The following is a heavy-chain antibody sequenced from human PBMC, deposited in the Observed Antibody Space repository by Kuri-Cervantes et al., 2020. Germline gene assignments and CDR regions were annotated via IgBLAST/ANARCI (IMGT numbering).Heavy chain of an antibody. D-gene: IGHD2-21*01. CDR3: ARSLSLFLTYYYGTDV. CDR2: ISSSSSYI. J-gene: IGHJ6*02. V-gene: IGHV3-21*01. Sequence: LSLTCAASGFTFSSYGMHWVRQAPGKGLEWVSSISSSSSYIYYADSVKGRFTISRDNAKNSLYLQMNSLRAEDTAVYYCARSLSLFLTYYYGTDVWGQGTTVTVSS. CDR1: GFTFSSYG.